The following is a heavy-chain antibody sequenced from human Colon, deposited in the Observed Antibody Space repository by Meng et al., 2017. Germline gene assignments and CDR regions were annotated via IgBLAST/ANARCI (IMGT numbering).Heavy chain of an antibody. CDR3: ARASYGSGSPLGESWFDP. V-gene: IGHV4-31*03. Sequence: QVQLQESGSGLVKPSQTLSLTCTAFGGTISSGGYYWSWIRQHPGKGLEWIGYIHSSGSTYYNPSLRSRLTISVDTSKNQFSLKLSSVTAADTAVYYCARASYGSGSPLGESWFDPWGQGTLVTVSS. CDR2: IHSSGST. J-gene: IGHJ5*02. D-gene: IGHD3-10*01. CDR1: GGTISSGGYY.